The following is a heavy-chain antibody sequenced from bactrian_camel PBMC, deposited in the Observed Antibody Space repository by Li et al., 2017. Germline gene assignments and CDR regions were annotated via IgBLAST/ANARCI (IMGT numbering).Heavy chain of an antibody. V-gene: IGHV3-2*01. CDR1: GFTFGNSH. Sequence: QLVESGGDLVQPGGSLRLSCTGSGFTFGNSHMTWVRQAPGKGLEWVSSISSDGTKTYYADSVKGRFTISRDNAKNTVYLQMNSPKSEDTAQYYCTTLSWYDRVDFGYWGQGTQVTVS. D-gene: IGHD6*01. CDR3: TTLSWYDRVDFGY. J-gene: IGHJ6*01. CDR2: ISSDGTKT.